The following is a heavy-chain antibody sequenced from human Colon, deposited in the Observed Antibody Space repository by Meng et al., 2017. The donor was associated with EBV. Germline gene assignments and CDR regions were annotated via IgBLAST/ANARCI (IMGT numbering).Heavy chain of an antibody. V-gene: IGHV4-4*02. CDR1: GASISSNNW. J-gene: IGHJ4*02. D-gene: IGHD5-24*01. CDR3: ARGNAYNAPSFDY. CDR2: IYHGGNT. Sequence: QVALPESGPGLVEPSGTLSLTCAVSGASISSNNWWSWVRQPPGKGLEWIGEIYHGGNTNYNPSLKSRVTISVDRSNDQFSLSLSSVTAADTAVYYCARGNAYNAPSFDYWGQGTLVTVSS.